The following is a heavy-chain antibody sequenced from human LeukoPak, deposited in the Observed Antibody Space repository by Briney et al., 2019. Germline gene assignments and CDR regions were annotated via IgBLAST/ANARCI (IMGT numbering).Heavy chain of an antibody. J-gene: IGHJ4*02. CDR2: VSGSGGST. CDR1: GFTFSSNA. V-gene: IGHV3-23*01. CDR3: ARGKGHDTSTTDY. D-gene: IGHD2-2*01. Sequence: GGSLRLSCAASGFTFSSNAMSWVRQAPGKGLEWVSTVSGSGGSTYYADSVKGRFTISRDNSKNTLYLQMNSLRAEDTAVYYCARGKGHDTSTTDYWGQGTLVTVSS.